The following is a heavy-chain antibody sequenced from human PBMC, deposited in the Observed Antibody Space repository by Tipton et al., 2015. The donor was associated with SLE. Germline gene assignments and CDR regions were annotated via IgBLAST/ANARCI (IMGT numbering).Heavy chain of an antibody. V-gene: IGHV3-21*04. D-gene: IGHD6-19*01. CDR3: AKDWSQWLEGYYYYMDV. J-gene: IGHJ6*03. Sequence: SLRLSCAASGFTFSSYSMNWVRQAPGKGLEWVSSISSSSSYIYYADSVKGRFTISRDNSKNTLYLQMNSLRAEDTAVYYCAKDWSQWLEGYYYYMDVWGKGTTVTVSS. CDR1: GFTFSSYS. CDR2: ISSSSSYI.